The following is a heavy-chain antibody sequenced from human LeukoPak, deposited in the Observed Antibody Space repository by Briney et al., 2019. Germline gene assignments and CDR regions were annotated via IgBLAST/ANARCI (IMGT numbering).Heavy chain of an antibody. CDR1: GFTFSDYY. J-gene: IGHJ4*02. Sequence: GGSLRLSCAASGFTFSDYYMSWIRQAPGKGLEWVSYISSSGSTIYYADSVKGRFTISRDKAKNSMYLQMNRLRAEDTAVYYCARDGQWFGELSAFDYWGQGTLVTVSS. V-gene: IGHV3-11*04. CDR3: ARDGQWFGELSAFDY. D-gene: IGHD3-10*01. CDR2: ISSSGSTI.